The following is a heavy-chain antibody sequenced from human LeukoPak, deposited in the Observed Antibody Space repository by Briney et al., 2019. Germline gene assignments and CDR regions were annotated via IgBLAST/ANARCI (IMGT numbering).Heavy chain of an antibody. CDR2: INSDGSST. V-gene: IGHV3-74*01. Sequence: GGSLRLSCAAYGFTFSSYWMHWVRQAPGKGLVWVSRINSDGSSTSYADSVKGRFTISRDNAENTLYLQMNSLRAEDTAVYYCARGDIVVVPAAHYYYMDVWGKGTTVTVSS. D-gene: IGHD2-2*01. CDR3: ARGDIVVVPAAHYYYMDV. J-gene: IGHJ6*03. CDR1: GFTFSSYW.